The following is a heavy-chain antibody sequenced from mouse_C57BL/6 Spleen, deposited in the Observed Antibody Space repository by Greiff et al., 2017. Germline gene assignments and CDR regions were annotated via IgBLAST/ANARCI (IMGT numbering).Heavy chain of an antibody. CDR3: ARSPRLLRYHFDY. V-gene: IGHV1-59*01. CDR1: GYTFTSYW. Sequence: QVQLQQPGAELVRPGTSVKLSCKASGYTFTSYWMHWVKQRPGQGLEWIGVIDPSDSYTNYNQKFKGKATLTVDTSSSTAYMQLSSLTSEDSAVYDCARSPRLLRYHFDYWGQGTTLTVSS. D-gene: IGHD1-1*01. J-gene: IGHJ2*01. CDR2: IDPSDSYT.